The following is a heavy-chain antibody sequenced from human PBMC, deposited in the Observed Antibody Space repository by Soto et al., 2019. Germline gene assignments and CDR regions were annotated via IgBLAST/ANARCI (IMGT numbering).Heavy chain of an antibody. CDR3: AIDDCSSTSCKGLDP. D-gene: IGHD2-2*01. Sequence: QVQLQESGPGLVKPSQTLSLTCTVSGGSISSGGYYWSWIRQHPGKGLAWIGYIYYRGSTYYNPSLKSRVTISVDTSKNQYSLKLSSVTAADTAVYYCAIDDCSSTSCKGLDPWGQGTLVTVSS. V-gene: IGHV4-31*03. CDR1: GGSISSGGYY. CDR2: IYYRGST. J-gene: IGHJ5*02.